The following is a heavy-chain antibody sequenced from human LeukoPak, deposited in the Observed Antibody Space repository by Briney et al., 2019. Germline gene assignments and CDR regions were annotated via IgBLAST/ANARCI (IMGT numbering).Heavy chain of an antibody. J-gene: IGHJ4*02. CDR2: ISAYNGHT. D-gene: IGHD6-19*01. CDR3: ARERSGWFFSN. Sequence: ASVKVSCKASGYTFTSYGISWVRQAPGQGLEWMGWISAYNGHTNYAQKLQGRVTMTTDTSTSTAYMDLRSLRSDDTAVYYCARERSGWFFSNWGQGTLVTVSS. V-gene: IGHV1-18*01. CDR1: GYTFTSYG.